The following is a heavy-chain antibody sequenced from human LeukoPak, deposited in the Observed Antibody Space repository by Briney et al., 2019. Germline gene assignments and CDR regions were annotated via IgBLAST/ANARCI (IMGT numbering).Heavy chain of an antibody. V-gene: IGHV4-30-2*01. CDR1: GGSISSGGYS. J-gene: IGHJ4*02. CDR3: ASIGRGDHFDY. D-gene: IGHD2-21*02. CDR2: IYHSGST. Sequence: SQTLSLTCAVSGGSISSGGYSWSWIRQPPGKGLEWIGYIYHSGSTYYNPSLKSRVTISVDRSKNQFSLKLSSVTAADTAVYYCASIGRGDHFDYWGQGTLVTVSS.